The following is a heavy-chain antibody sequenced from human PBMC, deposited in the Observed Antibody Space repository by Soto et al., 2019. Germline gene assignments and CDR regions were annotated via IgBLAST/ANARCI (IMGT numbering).Heavy chain of an antibody. D-gene: IGHD6-6*01. V-gene: IGHV4-30-4*08. J-gene: IGHJ6*02. CDR1: GGSISSGDYY. CDR3: ARDRCIAARRRYYYYYYGMDV. CDR2: IYYSGST. Sequence: PSETLSLTCTVSGGSISSGDYYWGWIRQPPGKGLEWIGYIYYSGSTYYNPSLKSRVTISVDTSKNQFSLKLSSVTAADTAVYYCARDRCIAARRRYYYYYYGMDVWGQGTTVTVSS.